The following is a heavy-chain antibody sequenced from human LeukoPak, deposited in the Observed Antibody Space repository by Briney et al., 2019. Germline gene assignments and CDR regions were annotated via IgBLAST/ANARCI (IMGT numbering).Heavy chain of an antibody. Sequence: SETLSLTCTVSGGSISSYYWSWIRQPPGKGLEWIGYIYYSGSTNYNPSLKSRVTISVDTSKNQFSLKLSSVTAADTAVYYCPRAKGTGKYQLLDAFDIWGQGTMVTVSS. CDR2: IYYSGST. V-gene: IGHV4-59*01. D-gene: IGHD2-2*01. CDR3: PRAKGTGKYQLLDAFDI. J-gene: IGHJ3*02. CDR1: GGSISSYY.